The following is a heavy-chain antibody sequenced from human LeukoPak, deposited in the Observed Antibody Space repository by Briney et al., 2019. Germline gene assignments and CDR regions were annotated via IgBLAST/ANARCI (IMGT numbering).Heavy chain of an antibody. CDR1: GYTFTGYY. J-gene: IGHJ5*02. CDR2: INPNSGGT. V-gene: IGHV1-2*02. D-gene: IGHD1-14*01. CDR3: ARVRSMPTGFNWFDP. Sequence: ASVKVSCKASGYTFTGYYMHWVRQAPGQGLEWMGWINPNSGGTNYAQKFQGRVTMTGDTSISTAYMELSRLRSDDTAVYCCARVRSMPTGFNWFDPWGQGTLVTVSS.